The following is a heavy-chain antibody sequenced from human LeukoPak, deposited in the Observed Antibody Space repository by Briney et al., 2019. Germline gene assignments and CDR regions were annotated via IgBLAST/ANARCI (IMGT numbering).Heavy chain of an antibody. J-gene: IGHJ4*02. CDR2: IKQDGSEK. CDR3: MRGYGYHHY. D-gene: IGHD5-18*01. CDR1: GFTFSSYW. Sequence: PGGSLRLSCAASGFTFSSYWMSWVRQAPGKGLEWVANIKQDGSEKYYIDSVKGRFTISRDNAKNSLYLQMYSLRAEDTAVYYCMRGYGYHHYWGQGTLVTVSS. V-gene: IGHV3-7*03.